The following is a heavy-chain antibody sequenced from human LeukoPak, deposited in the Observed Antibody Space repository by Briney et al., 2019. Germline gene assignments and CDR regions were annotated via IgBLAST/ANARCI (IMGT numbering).Heavy chain of an antibody. Sequence: HPGGSLRLSCAASGFTFSSYAMSWVRQAPGKGLEWVSAISGSGGSTYYADSVKGRFTISRDNSKNTLYLQMNSLRAEDTAVYYCAKEGRGAYYYYYYMDVWGKGTTVTISS. J-gene: IGHJ6*03. CDR1: GFTFSSYA. V-gene: IGHV3-23*01. D-gene: IGHD3-10*01. CDR2: ISGSGGST. CDR3: AKEGRGAYYYYYYMDV.